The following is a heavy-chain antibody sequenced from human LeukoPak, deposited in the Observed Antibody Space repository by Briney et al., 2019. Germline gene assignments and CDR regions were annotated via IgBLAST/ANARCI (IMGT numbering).Heavy chain of an antibody. J-gene: IGHJ5*02. Sequence: GGSLRLSYAASGFTFSSYAMSWVRQAPGKGLEWVSAISGSGGSTYYADSVKGRFTISRDNSKNTLYLQMNSLRAEDTAVYYCAKPGYSSGWYNWFDPWGQGTLVTVSS. CDR3: AKPGYSSGWYNWFDP. CDR1: GFTFSSYA. CDR2: ISGSGGST. D-gene: IGHD6-19*01. V-gene: IGHV3-23*01.